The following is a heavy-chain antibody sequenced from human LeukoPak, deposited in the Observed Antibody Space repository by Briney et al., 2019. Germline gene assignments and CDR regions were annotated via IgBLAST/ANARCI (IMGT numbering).Heavy chain of an antibody. J-gene: IGHJ4*02. Sequence: GGSLRLSCAASGFPFSSYEMNWVRQAPGKGLEWVANIKQDGSEKYYVDSAKGRFTISRDNAKNSLYLQMNSLRAEDTAVYYCATDLGSSRPNFWGQGILVTVSS. CDR2: IKQDGSEK. V-gene: IGHV3-7*01. CDR1: GFPFSSYE. CDR3: ATDLGSSRPNF. D-gene: IGHD6-13*01.